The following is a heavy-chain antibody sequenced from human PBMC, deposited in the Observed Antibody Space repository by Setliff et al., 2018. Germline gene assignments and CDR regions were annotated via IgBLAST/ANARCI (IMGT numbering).Heavy chain of an antibody. V-gene: IGHV2-5*02. J-gene: IGHJ4*02. Sequence: SGPTLVNPTQTLTLTCTFSGFSLSTDGVSVGWIRQPPGKALEWLALIYWDDDKRYSPSLKSRLTITKDTSKNQVVLTMTNMDPVDTATYYCARTTYYYDSSGYLLVYYFDYWGQGTLVTVSS. CDR1: GFSLSTDGVS. CDR2: IYWDDDK. D-gene: IGHD3-22*01. CDR3: ARTTYYYDSSGYLLVYYFDY.